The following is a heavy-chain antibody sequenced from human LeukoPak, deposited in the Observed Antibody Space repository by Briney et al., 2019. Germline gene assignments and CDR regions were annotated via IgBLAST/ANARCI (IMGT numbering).Heavy chain of an antibody. V-gene: IGHV3-30*12. CDR2: ISYDAKST. Sequence: GGSLRLSCVTSGFTFSNYGMHWVRQVPGKGLEWVAVISYDAKSTFHVDSVKGRFAISRDNAKNSLYLQMNSLRAEDTAVYYCARSGIVATTEGDYWGQGTLVTVSS. D-gene: IGHD5-12*01. CDR1: GFTFSNYG. CDR3: ARSGIVATTEGDY. J-gene: IGHJ4*02.